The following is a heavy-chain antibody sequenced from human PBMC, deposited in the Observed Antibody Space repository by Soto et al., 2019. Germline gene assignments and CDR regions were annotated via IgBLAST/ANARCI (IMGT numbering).Heavy chain of an antibody. CDR3: ARAANYYDSSGYYIFDY. Sequence: SETLSLTCAVSGGSISSGGYSWSWIRQPPGKGLEWIGYIYHSGSTYYNPSLKSRVTISVDRSKNQFSLKLSSVTAADTAVYYCARAANYYDSSGYYIFDYWGQGTLVTVS. CDR2: IYHSGST. J-gene: IGHJ4*02. D-gene: IGHD3-22*01. CDR1: GGSISSGGYS. V-gene: IGHV4-30-2*01.